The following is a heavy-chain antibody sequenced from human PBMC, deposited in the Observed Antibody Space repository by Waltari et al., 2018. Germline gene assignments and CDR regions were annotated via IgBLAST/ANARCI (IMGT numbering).Heavy chain of an antibody. CDR3: ARHKPRELLTDLAFDI. J-gene: IGHJ3*02. CDR1: GGSISSSSYY. CDR2: IYYSGST. V-gene: IGHV4-39*01. Sequence: QLQLQESGPGLVKPSETLSLTCTVSGGSISSSSYYWGWIRQPPGKGLEWIGSIYYSGSTYYNPSLKSRVTISVDTSKNQFSLKLSSVTAADTAVYYCARHKPRELLTDLAFDIWGQGTMVTVSS. D-gene: IGHD1-26*01.